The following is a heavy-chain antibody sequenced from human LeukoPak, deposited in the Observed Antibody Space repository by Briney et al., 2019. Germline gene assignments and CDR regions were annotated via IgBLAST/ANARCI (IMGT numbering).Heavy chain of an antibody. V-gene: IGHV4-59*01. CDR2: IYYSGST. J-gene: IGHJ4*02. Sequence: SETLSLTCTVSGGSISSYYWSWIRQPPGKGLEWIGYIYYSGSTNYNPSLKSRVTISVDTSKNQFSLKLSSVTAADTAVYYCAGAVFPGYFDYWGQGTLVTVSS. CDR3: AGAVFPGYFDY. CDR1: GGSISSYY. D-gene: IGHD3-10*01.